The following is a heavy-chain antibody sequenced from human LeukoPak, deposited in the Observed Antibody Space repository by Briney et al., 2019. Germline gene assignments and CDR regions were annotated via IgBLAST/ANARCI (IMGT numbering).Heavy chain of an antibody. CDR1: GYXFTNYW. Sequence: GESLKISCKGSGYXFTNYWISWVRQMPGRGLEWMGIIYPADSDIRYSPSLQGQITISSDKSLTTAYLQWSSLKASDTAMYYCARLEGAGTYFDYWGQGTLVSVSS. V-gene: IGHV5-51*01. CDR3: ARLEGAGTYFDY. J-gene: IGHJ4*02. CDR2: IYPADSDI. D-gene: IGHD3-10*01.